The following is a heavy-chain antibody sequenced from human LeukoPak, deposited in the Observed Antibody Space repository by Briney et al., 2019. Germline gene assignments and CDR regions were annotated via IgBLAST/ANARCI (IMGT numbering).Heavy chain of an antibody. CDR1: GFTFSVYW. J-gene: IGHJ4*02. CDR3: ARKTVVGSYFDY. V-gene: IGHV3-7*03. CDR2: IKQDGSDK. D-gene: IGHD4-23*01. Sequence: LAGGSLRLSCAASGFTFSVYWMSWVRQAPGEGLEWVANIKQDGSDKYYVDSVKGRFTISRDNAKNSLYLQMNSLRAEDTAVYYCARKTVVGSYFDYWGQGTPVTVSS.